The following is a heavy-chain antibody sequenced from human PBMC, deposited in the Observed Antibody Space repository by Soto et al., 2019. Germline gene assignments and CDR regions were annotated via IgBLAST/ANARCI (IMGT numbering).Heavy chain of an antibody. Sequence: SVKVSCKASGGTFSSYAISWVRQAPGQGLEWMGGIIPIFGTANYAQKFQGRVTITADKSTSTAYMELSSLRSEDTAVYYCAREPWDSSSTLPSDYWGQGTLVTVSS. D-gene: IGHD6-6*01. J-gene: IGHJ4*02. CDR1: GGTFSSYA. V-gene: IGHV1-69*06. CDR2: IIPIFGTA. CDR3: AREPWDSSSTLPSDY.